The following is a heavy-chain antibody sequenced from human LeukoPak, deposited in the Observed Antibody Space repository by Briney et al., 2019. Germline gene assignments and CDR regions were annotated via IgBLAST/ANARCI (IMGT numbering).Heavy chain of an antibody. V-gene: IGHV4-4*07. CDR1: GGSVSSYF. Sequence: SETLPLTCTVSGGSVSSYFWSWIRQPAGKGLEWIGRVYPSGSTNYNPSLKSRVTMSVDTSKNQFSLTLSSVTAADTAVYYCARDRDFGVVIAFDFWGQGTLVTVSS. D-gene: IGHD3-3*01. CDR3: ARDRDFGVVIAFDF. J-gene: IGHJ4*02. CDR2: VYPSGST.